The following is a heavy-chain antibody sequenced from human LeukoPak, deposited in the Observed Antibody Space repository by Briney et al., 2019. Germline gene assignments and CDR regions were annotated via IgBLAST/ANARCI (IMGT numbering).Heavy chain of an antibody. CDR3: ARGLFTSPDY. CDR2: IYHSGST. V-gene: IGHV4-59*12. CDR1: GGSISSYY. D-gene: IGHD2-2*01. J-gene: IGHJ4*02. Sequence: SETLSLTCTVSGGSISSYYWSWIRQPPGKGLEWIGYIYHSGSTYYNPSLKSRVTISVDRSKNQFSLKLSSVTAADTAVYYCARGLFTSPDYWGQGTLVTVSS.